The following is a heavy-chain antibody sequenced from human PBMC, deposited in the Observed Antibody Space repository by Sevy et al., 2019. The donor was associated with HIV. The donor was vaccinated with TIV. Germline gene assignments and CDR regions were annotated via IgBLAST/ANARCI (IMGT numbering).Heavy chain of an antibody. V-gene: IGHV4-59*01. D-gene: IGHD3-22*01. CDR1: GGSISSYY. CDR2: IYYSGST. J-gene: IGHJ4*02. CDR3: ASGGRHYYDSSGYYEFGTFDY. Sequence: AENLSLTCTVSGGSISSYYWSWIRQPPGKGLERIGYIYYSGSTNYNPSLKSRVTITVDTSKNQFSLKLSSVTAADTAVYYCASGGRHYYDSSGYYEFGTFDYWGQGTLVNVSS.